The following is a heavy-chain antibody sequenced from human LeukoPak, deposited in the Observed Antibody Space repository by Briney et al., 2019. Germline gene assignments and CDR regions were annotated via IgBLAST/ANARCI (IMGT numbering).Heavy chain of an antibody. Sequence: PGGSLRLSCAASGFMFSDYFMSWIRQAPGKELEWISYISSNSKYTKYADSVKGQFTISRDNAKKSLYLQMNSLRAEDTAVYYCARDNGNKYYFDYWGQGTLVTVSS. V-gene: IGHV3-11*05. CDR2: ISSNSKYT. CDR3: ARDNGNKYYFDY. D-gene: IGHD2-8*01. J-gene: IGHJ4*02. CDR1: GFMFSDYF.